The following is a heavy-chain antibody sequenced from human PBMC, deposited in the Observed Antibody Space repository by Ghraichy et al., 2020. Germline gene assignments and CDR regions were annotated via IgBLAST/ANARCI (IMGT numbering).Heavy chain of an antibody. CDR3: ARGTAYYDILTGWAHRDLPDY. V-gene: IGHV4-59*01. CDR2: IYYSGST. J-gene: IGHJ4*02. Sequence: SETLSLTCTVSGGSISSYYWSWIRQPPGKGLEWIGYIYYSGSTNYNPSLKSRVTISVDTSKNQFSLKLSSVTAADTAVYYCARGTAYYDILTGWAHRDLPDYWGQGTLVTVSS. CDR1: GGSISSYY. D-gene: IGHD3-9*01.